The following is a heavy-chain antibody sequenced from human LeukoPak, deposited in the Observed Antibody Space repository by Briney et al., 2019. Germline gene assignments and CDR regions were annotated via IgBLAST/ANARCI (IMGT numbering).Heavy chain of an antibody. CDR1: GGSISNYY. Sequence: SDTLSLTCTVSGGSISNYYWSWIRQPAGKGLEWIGRIYTSGSTNYNPSLKSRVTMSVDTSKNQFSLKLRSVTAADTAVYYCARGRGARTDGHYFDYWGQGTLVTVSS. V-gene: IGHV4-4*07. J-gene: IGHJ4*02. D-gene: IGHD1-14*01. CDR3: ARGRGARTDGHYFDY. CDR2: IYTSGST.